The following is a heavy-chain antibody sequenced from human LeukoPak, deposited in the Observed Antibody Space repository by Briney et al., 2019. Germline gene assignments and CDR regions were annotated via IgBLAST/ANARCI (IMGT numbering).Heavy chain of an antibody. V-gene: IGHV3-11*06. CDR2: ISTIGYT. D-gene: IGHD2-2*01. CDR1: GFIFSDYY. J-gene: IGHJ4*02. CDR3: TRRDCTRTSCYASD. Sequence: AGGSLRLSCTASGFIFSDYYMGWVRQAPGQGLEWISYISTIGYTSYADSVKGRFTISRDTAKRSVYLQMNSLRAEDTGIYYCTRRDCTRTSCYASDWGQGTLVTVSS.